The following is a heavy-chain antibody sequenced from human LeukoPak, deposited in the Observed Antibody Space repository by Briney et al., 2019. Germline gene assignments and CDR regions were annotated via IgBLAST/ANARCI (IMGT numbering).Heavy chain of an antibody. Sequence: SETLSLTCAVYGGSFSGYYWSWIRQPPEKGLEWIGYIYYSGSTNYNPSLKSRVTISVDTSENQFSLKLSSVTAADTAVYYCARTLRPPDPFDIWGQGTMVTVSS. CDR3: ARTLRPPDPFDI. CDR1: GGSFSGYY. D-gene: IGHD3-3*01. V-gene: IGHV4-59*08. J-gene: IGHJ3*02. CDR2: IYYSGST.